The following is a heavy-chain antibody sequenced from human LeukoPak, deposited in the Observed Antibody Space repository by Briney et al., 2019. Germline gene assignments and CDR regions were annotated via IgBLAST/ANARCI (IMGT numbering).Heavy chain of an antibody. D-gene: IGHD1-26*01. Sequence: GESLKISCKGSGYSFTSYWIGWVRQMPGKGLEWMGIIHPGDSDTRYSPSFQGQVTISADKSISTAYLQWSSLKASDTAMYYCARHGSGSYHYYYYMDVWGKGTTVTVSS. J-gene: IGHJ6*03. CDR1: GYSFTSYW. V-gene: IGHV5-51*01. CDR2: IHPGDSDT. CDR3: ARHGSGSYHYYYYMDV.